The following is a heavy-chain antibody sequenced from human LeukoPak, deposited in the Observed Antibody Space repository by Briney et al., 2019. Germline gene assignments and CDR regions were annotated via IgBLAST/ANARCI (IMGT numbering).Heavy chain of an antibody. CDR3: ARATQYCSGGSCYDTWFDP. CDR1: GFTFSSYW. V-gene: IGHV3-74*01. J-gene: IGHJ5*02. CDR2: INSDGSST. D-gene: IGHD2-15*01. Sequence: PGGSLRLSCAASGFTFSSYWMHWVRQAPGKGLVWVSRINSDGSSTSYADSVKGRFTISRDNAKNSLYLQMNSLRAEDTAVYYCARATQYCSGGSCYDTWFDPWGQGTLVTVSS.